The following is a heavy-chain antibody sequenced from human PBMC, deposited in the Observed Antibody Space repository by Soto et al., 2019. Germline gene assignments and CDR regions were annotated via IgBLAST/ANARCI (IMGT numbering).Heavy chain of an antibody. CDR3: ARQGYYDFWSGPHMDV. CDR2: IYYSGST. V-gene: IGHV4-59*08. Sequence: PSETLSLTCTVSGGSISSYYWSWIRQPPGKGLEWIGYIYYSGSTNYNPSLKSRVTISVDTSKNQFSLKLSSVTAADTAVYYCARQGYYDFWSGPHMDVWGKGTTVTVPS. J-gene: IGHJ6*03. CDR1: GGSISSYY. D-gene: IGHD3-3*01.